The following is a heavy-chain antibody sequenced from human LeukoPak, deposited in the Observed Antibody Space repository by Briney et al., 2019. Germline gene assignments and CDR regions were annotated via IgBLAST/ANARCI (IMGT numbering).Heavy chain of an antibody. CDR3: AKRRGRSGVTYFDY. CDR2: TNGDDSNT. CDR1: GFTFSNYG. J-gene: IGHJ4*02. D-gene: IGHD3-3*01. V-gene: IGHV3-23*01. Sequence: GGSLRLSCAASGFTFSNYGMSWVRQAPGEGLDWVASTNGDDSNTYYSDSVKGRFTISRGNFKDTLYLQMNSLKAEDTAVYYCAKRRGRSGVTYFDYWGQGTLVTVSS.